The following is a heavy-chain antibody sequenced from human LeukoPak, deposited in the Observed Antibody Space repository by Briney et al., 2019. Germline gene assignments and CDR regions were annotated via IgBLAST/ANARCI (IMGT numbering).Heavy chain of an antibody. D-gene: IGHD3-10*01. J-gene: IGHJ1*01. CDR2: INGDGSFR. V-gene: IGHV3-74*01. CDR3: ARVSGPGMNEYYHL. Sequence: PGGSLRLSCAASGITFSGAWMHWVRQAPGKGLVWGSRINGDGSFRRYANSVKGRFTISRDNAKNTLFLQMDSLRAEDTAVYYCARVSGPGMNEYYHLWGQGTLVTVSS. CDR1: GITFSGAW.